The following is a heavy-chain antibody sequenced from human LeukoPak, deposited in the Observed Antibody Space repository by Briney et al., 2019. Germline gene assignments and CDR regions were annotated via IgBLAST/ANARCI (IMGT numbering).Heavy chain of an antibody. D-gene: IGHD1-7*01. CDR1: GFTFNYAW. J-gene: IGHJ6*02. CDR3: TTDEDWNYARKDV. V-gene: IGHV3-15*04. CDR2: IVSQIDGGTT. Sequence: GGSLRLSCAASGFTFNYAWMSWVRQVPGKGLEWVGQIVSQIDGGTTDYAAPVKGRFTISRDDSESMLYLQMNSLKIEDTAVYYCTTDEDWNYARKDVWGQGATVTVSS.